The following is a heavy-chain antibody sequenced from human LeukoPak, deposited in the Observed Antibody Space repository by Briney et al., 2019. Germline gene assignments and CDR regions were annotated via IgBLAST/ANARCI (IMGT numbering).Heavy chain of an antibody. CDR1: GYTFTSYG. CDR3: ARGRGSWYDSSGSPYIRFDY. V-gene: IGHV1-2*02. Sequence: ASVKVSCKASGYTFTSYGISWVRQAPGQGLEWMGWINPDSGGTNYAQKFQGRVTMTRDTSISTAHMELSRLRSDDSAMYYCARGRGSWYDSSGSPYIRFDYWGQGTLVTVSS. CDR2: INPDSGGT. D-gene: IGHD3-22*01. J-gene: IGHJ4*02.